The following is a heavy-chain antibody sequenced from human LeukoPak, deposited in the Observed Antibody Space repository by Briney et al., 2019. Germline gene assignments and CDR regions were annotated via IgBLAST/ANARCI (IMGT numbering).Heavy chain of an antibody. J-gene: IGHJ2*01. CDR3: ARDYPTSPWYFDL. Sequence: ASVKVSCKASGYTVTGYYMHWVRQAPGQGLEWMGWINPNSGGTNYAQKFQGRVTMTRDTSISTAYMELSRLRSDDTAVYYCARDYPTSPWYFDLWGRGTLVTVSS. CDR2: INPNSGGT. CDR1: GYTVTGYY. V-gene: IGHV1-2*02.